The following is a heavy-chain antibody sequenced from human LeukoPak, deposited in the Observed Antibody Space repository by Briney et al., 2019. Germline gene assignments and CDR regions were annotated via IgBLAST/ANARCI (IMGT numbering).Heavy chain of an antibody. CDR3: AKESRGSYDHLTLYYYYYYGMDV. V-gene: IGHV3-30*18. J-gene: IGHJ6*02. CDR1: GFTFSSYG. D-gene: IGHD1-26*01. CDR2: ISYDGSNK. Sequence: GGSLRLSCAASGFTFSSYGMHWVRQAPGKGLEWVAVISYDGSNKYYADSVKGRFTISRDNSKNTLYLQMNSLGAEDTAVYYCAKESRGSYDHLTLYYYYYYGMDVWGQGTTVTVSS.